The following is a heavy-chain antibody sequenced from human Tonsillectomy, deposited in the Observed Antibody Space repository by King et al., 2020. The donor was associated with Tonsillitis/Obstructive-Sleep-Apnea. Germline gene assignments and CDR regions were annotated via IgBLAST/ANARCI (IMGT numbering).Heavy chain of an antibody. D-gene: IGHD3-3*01. J-gene: IGHJ3*02. V-gene: IGHV4-59*08. Sequence: QLQESGPGLVKPSETLSLTCTVSGGSISSYYWSWIRQPPGKGLEWIGYIYYSGSTNYNPSLKSRVTISVDTSKNQFSLKLSSVTAADTAVYYCARRGVTIFGVVPLAFDIWGQGTMVTVSS. CDR2: IYYSGST. CDR1: GGSISSYY. CDR3: ARRGVTIFGVVPLAFDI.